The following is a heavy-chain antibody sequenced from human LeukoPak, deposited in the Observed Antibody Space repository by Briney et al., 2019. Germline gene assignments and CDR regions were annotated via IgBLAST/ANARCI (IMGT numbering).Heavy chain of an antibody. J-gene: IGHJ5*02. CDR3: ARDGVVVPAAYNWFDP. V-gene: IGHV1-69*13. CDR1: GGTFSSYA. CDR2: IIPIFGTA. Sequence: SVKVSCKASGGTFSSYAISWVRQAPGQGLEWMGGIIPIFGTANYAQKFQGRVTITADESTSTAYMELSSLRSEDTAVYYCARDGVVVPAAYNWFDPWGQGTLVTVSS. D-gene: IGHD2-2*01.